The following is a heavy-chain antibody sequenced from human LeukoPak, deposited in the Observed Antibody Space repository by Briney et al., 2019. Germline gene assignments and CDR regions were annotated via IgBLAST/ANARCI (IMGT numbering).Heavy chain of an antibody. V-gene: IGHV4-38-2*02. J-gene: IGHJ4*02. CDR2: IYHSGST. CDR3: ARSSGYMSY. Sequence: PSETLSLTCTVSHYSISSNYYWGWIRQSPGKGLEWIGSIYHSGSTYYNPSLKSRVPISVDTSKNQFSLKLTSVTAADTAVYHCARSSGYMSYWGQGTLVTVSS. CDR1: HYSISSNYY. D-gene: IGHD3-22*01.